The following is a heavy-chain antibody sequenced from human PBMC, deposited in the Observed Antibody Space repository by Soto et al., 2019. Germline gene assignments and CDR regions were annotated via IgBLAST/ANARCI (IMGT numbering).Heavy chain of an antibody. Sequence: GGSLRLSCAASGFTFSSYAMHWVRQAPGKGLEWVAVISYDGSNKYYADSVKGRFTISRDNSKNTLYLQMNSLRAEDTAVYYCAIELGGYSYGSIFYYYGMDVWGQGTTVTVSS. J-gene: IGHJ6*02. CDR2: ISYDGSNK. V-gene: IGHV3-30-3*01. D-gene: IGHD5-18*01. CDR1: GFTFSSYA. CDR3: AIELGGYSYGSIFYYYGMDV.